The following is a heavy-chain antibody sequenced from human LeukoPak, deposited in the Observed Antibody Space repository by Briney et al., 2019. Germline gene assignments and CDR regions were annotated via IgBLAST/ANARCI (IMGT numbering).Heavy chain of an antibody. CDR1: GGSFSGYY. D-gene: IGHD6-13*01. J-gene: IGHJ3*02. CDR3: ASQPRDSSSWYGRDDAFDI. CDR2: INHSGST. Sequence: SETLSLTCAVYGGSFSGYYWSWIRQPPGKGLEWIGEINHSGSTNYNPSLTSRGTISVDTSKNQFSLKLSSVTAADTAVYYCASQPRDSSSWYGRDDAFDIWGQGTMVTVSS. V-gene: IGHV4-34*01.